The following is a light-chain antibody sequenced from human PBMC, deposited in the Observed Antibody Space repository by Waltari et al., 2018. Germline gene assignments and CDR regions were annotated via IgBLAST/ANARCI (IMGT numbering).Light chain of an antibody. CDR1: NNNVGNQG. CDR2: RDM. J-gene: IGLJ1*01. V-gene: IGLV10-54*04. Sequence: QAGLTQPPSVSKGLRQTATLTCTGNNNNVGNQGAAWLQHPQGHPPKLLSYRDMNRPSGISERFSASRSGNTASLTITGLQPEDEADYYCSAWDISLNVHVFGTGTKVTVL. CDR3: SAWDISLNVHV.